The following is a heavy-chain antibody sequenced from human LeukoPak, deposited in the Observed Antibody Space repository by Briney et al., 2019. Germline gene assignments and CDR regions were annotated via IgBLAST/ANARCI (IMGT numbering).Heavy chain of an antibody. J-gene: IGHJ5*02. CDR3: ARRREYYYDRSGYYH. CDR1: GGSFSGYY. Sequence: SETLSLTCAVYGGSFSGYYWSWIRQPPGKGLEWIGEIKHSGSTNYNPSLKSRVTISVDTSKNQFSLKLSSVTAADTAVYYCARRREYYYDRSGYYHWGQGTLVTVSS. CDR2: IKHSGST. V-gene: IGHV4-34*01. D-gene: IGHD3-22*01.